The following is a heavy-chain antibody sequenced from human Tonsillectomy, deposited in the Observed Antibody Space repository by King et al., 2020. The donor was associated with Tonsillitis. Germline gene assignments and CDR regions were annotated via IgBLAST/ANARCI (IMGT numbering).Heavy chain of an antibody. CDR2: ISYDGSNK. CDR1: GFTFRSYG. Sequence: VQLVESGGGVVQSGRSLRLSCAASGFTFRSYGMHWVRQAPGKGLEWVALISYDGSNKYYADSVKGRITISRDNSKNTLYLQMNSLRPEDTAVYYCAKELGPQGRYFDWPPGYWGQGTLVTVSS. CDR3: AKELGPQGRYFDWPPGY. D-gene: IGHD3-9*01. V-gene: IGHV3-30*18. J-gene: IGHJ4*02.